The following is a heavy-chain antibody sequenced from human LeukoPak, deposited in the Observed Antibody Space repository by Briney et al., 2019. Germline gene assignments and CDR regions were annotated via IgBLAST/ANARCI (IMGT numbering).Heavy chain of an antibody. CDR3: ARDRVTIFGVVRVGYYYYMDV. CDR2: ISSSGSAI. Sequence: GGSLRLSCAASGFTFSDYYMSWIRQAPGKGLEWVSYISSSGSAIYYADSVKGRFTIYRDNAKNSLYLQMNSLRAEDTAVYYCARDRVTIFGVVRVGYYYYMDVWGKGTTVTVSS. D-gene: IGHD3-3*01. CDR1: GFTFSDYY. V-gene: IGHV3-11*04. J-gene: IGHJ6*03.